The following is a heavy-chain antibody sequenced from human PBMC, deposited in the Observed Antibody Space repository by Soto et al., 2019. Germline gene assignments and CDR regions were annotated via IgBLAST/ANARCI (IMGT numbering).Heavy chain of an antibody. D-gene: IGHD1-1*01. V-gene: IGHV4-61*01. CDR2: IYYSGST. CDR1: GGSVSSGSYC. J-gene: IGHJ6*02. Sequence: PSETLSLTCTVSGGSVSSGSYCWTWIRQPPGKGLDWIGCIYYSGSTSYNPSLKSRVTISVDTSKNQFSLKLTSVTAADAAVYYCARGPYLGPLENYGMHVWGQGTTVTVSS. CDR3: ARGPYLGPLENYGMHV.